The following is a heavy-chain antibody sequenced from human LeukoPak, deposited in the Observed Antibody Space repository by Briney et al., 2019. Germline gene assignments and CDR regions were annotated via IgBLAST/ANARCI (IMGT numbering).Heavy chain of an antibody. CDR1: GYTFTSYY. D-gene: IGHD3-22*01. V-gene: IGHV1-46*01. CDR3: ARVRGPYYYDSSGYLGWFDP. CDR2: INPSGGST. Sequence: GASVKVSCKASGYTFTSYYMHWVRQAPGQGLEWMGIINPSGGSTSYAQKFQGRVTMTRDTSTSAVYMELSSLRSEDTAVYYCARVRGPYYYDSSGYLGWFDPWGQGTLVTVSS. J-gene: IGHJ5*02.